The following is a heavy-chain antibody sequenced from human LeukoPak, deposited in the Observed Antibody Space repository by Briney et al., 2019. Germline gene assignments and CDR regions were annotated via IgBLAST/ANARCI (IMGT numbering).Heavy chain of an antibody. CDR1: GFTFSSYG. Sequence: PGRSLRLSCAASGFTFSSYGMHWVRQAPGKGLEWVAVISYDGSNKYYADSVKGRFTISRDNSKNTLYLQMNSLRAEDTAVYYCAKVLRFLEWSLDCWGQGTLVTVSS. J-gene: IGHJ4*02. CDR3: AKVLRFLEWSLDC. CDR2: ISYDGSNK. V-gene: IGHV3-30*18. D-gene: IGHD3-3*01.